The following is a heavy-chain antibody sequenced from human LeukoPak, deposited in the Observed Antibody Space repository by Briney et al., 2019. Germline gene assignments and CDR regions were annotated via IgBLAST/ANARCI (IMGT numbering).Heavy chain of an antibody. CDR1: GYSISSGYY. V-gene: IGHV4-38-2*02. Sequence: SETLSLTCTVSGYSISSGYYWGWIRQPPGKGLEWIGSIYHSGSTYYNPSLKSRVTISVDTSKNQFSLKLSAVTAADTAVYYCARHKSLGFRYFDWLQPLDYWGQGTLVTVSS. CDR2: IYHSGST. CDR3: ARHKSLGFRYFDWLQPLDY. D-gene: IGHD3-9*01. J-gene: IGHJ4*02.